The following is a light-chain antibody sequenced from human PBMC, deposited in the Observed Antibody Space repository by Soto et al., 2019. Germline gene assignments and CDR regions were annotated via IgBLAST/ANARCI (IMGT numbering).Light chain of an antibody. CDR1: QSVSSN. J-gene: IGKJ5*01. CDR3: QQRSDWPLIT. Sequence: EIVLTQSPGTLSLSPGERATLSCRASQSVSSNLAWYQQKPGQAPRLLIYGASTRATGIPARFSGSGSGTDFTLTISSLEPEDCALYFCQQRSDWPLITFGQGTRLEIK. V-gene: IGKV3-11*01. CDR2: GAS.